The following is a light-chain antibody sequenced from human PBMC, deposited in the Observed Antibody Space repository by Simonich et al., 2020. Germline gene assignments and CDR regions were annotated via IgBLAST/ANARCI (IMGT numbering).Light chain of an antibody. CDR3: QQFNSYSPSYT. J-gene: IGKJ3*01. CDR2: DAS. CDR1: QGISSA. V-gene: IGKV1-13*02. Sequence: IQMTQSPSAMSASVGDRVTITCRASQGISSALAWYQQKPGKAPKLLIYDASSLESGVPSRFSGSGSGTDFTLTISSLQPEDFATYYCQQFNSYSPSYTFGPGTKVDIK.